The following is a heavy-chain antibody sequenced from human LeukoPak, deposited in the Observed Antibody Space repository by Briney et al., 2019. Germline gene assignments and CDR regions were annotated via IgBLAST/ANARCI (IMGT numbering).Heavy chain of an antibody. CDR3: AKMLYSSSSEALYYYYYGMDV. D-gene: IGHD6-6*01. V-gene: IGHV3-23*01. CDR1: GFSFSSYA. J-gene: IGHJ6*02. CDR2: ISWTGGRT. Sequence: PGGSLRLSCAASGFSFSSYAMSWVRQAPGKGLEWVSTISWTGGRTYYADSVKGRFTISRDNSKDTLSLQMNSLRAEGTAVYYCAKMLYSSSSEALYYYYYGMDVWGQGTTVTVSS.